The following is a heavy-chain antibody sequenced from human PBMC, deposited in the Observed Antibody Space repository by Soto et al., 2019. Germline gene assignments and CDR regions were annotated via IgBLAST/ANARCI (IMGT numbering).Heavy chain of an antibody. D-gene: IGHD2-2*01. Sequence: QVQLQQWGAGLLKPSDTLSLTCAVYGGSFSGYYWIWIRQPPGKGLEWIGEIHHSGSTNYNPSLKRRVTISVDTSKNQFSLKLSSVPAADTAVYYCARGALRCSSTSCYYYYYYYMDVWGKGTTVTVSS. V-gene: IGHV4-34*01. CDR2: IHHSGST. CDR1: GGSFSGYY. CDR3: ARGALRCSSTSCYYYYYYYMDV. J-gene: IGHJ6*03.